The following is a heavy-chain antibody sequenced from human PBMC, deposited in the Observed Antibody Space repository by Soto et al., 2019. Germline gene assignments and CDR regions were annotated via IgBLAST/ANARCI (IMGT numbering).Heavy chain of an antibody. D-gene: IGHD2-15*01. J-gene: IGHJ5*02. Sequence: GGSLRLSCAASGFTFYNFAMSWVRQAPGKGLEWVSGISDSGHSTYYADSARGRFTISRDNSKNTLYLQMDSLRSEDTAIYYCARISRYCSGGDCHAWGQGTQVTVSS. CDR1: GFTFYNFA. V-gene: IGHV3-23*01. CDR2: ISDSGHST. CDR3: ARISRYCSGGDCHA.